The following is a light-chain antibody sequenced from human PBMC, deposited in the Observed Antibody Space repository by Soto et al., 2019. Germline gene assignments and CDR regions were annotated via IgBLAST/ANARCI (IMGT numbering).Light chain of an antibody. V-gene: IGLV2-8*01. J-gene: IGLJ1*01. CDR2: EAN. CDR1: SSDVDTYIY. Sequence: HSVLTQPPSASGSPGQSVTISCTGTSSDVDTYIYVSWYQHHPGKAPKLIIYEANKRPSGVPDRFSGSKSGDTASLTVSGLQAEDEADYYCGSYAGGNNPYVFGTGTKVTVL. CDR3: GSYAGGNNPYV.